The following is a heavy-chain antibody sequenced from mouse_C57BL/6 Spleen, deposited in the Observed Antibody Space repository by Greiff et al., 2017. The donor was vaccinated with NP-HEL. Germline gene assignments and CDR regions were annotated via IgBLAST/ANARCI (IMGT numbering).Heavy chain of an antibody. V-gene: IGHV1-59*01. CDR3: AIGSSYVY. Sequence: QVQLQQPGAELVRPGTSVKLSCKASGYTFTSYWMHWVKQRPGQGLEWIGVIDPSDSYTNYNQKFKGKATLTVDTSSSTAYMQLSSLTSEDSAVYYCAIGSSYVYWGQGTTLTVSS. D-gene: IGHD1-1*01. CDR2: IDPSDSYT. CDR1: GYTFTSYW. J-gene: IGHJ2*01.